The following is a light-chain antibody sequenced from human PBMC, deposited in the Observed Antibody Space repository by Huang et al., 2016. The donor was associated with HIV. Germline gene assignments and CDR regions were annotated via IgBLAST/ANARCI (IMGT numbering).Light chain of an antibody. J-gene: IGKJ4*01. CDR3: QQYNDWPPRVT. CDR2: SGS. CDR1: QRVSRS. Sequence: ETVMTQSPATLSVSLGERATLSCRASQRVSRSLAWYQQKPGQAPRLLIYSGSTRATGIPARVSGSGSGTEFALTSSSLQSEDFALYYCQQYNDWPPRVTFGGGTNVEI. V-gene: IGKV3-15*01.